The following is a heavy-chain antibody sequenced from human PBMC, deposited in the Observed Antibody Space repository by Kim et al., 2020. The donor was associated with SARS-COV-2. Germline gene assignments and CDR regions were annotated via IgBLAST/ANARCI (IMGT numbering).Heavy chain of an antibody. CDR2: IKSDGSST. V-gene: IGHV3-74*01. Sequence: GSLRLSCAASGFTFSDYWMHWVRQAPGKGLVWVSRIKSDGSSTNYADSVKGRFTISRDNAKNTLYLQMNSLRAEDTAVYYCARGWLTTGGNDYWGQGTLVTVSS. D-gene: IGHD3-22*01. J-gene: IGHJ4*02. CDR1: GFTFSDYW. CDR3: ARGWLTTGGNDY.